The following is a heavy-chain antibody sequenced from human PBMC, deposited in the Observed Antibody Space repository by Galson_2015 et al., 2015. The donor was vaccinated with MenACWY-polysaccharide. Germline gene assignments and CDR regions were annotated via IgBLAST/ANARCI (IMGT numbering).Heavy chain of an antibody. CDR3: ARSGGGGWIDY. CDR2: TYYRSKWYS. J-gene: IGHJ4*02. Sequence: CAISGDSVSSNSAAWHWIRLSPSRGLEWLGRTYYRSKWYSYYAVSVKSRITISPDTSKNQFSLRLNSVTPEDAAVYYCARSGGGGWIDYWGQGTLVTVSS. CDR1: GDSVSSNSAA. D-gene: IGHD6-19*01. V-gene: IGHV6-1*01.